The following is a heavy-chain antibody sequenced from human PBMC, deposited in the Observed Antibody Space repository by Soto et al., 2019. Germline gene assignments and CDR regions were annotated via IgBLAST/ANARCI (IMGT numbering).Heavy chain of an antibody. Sequence: TFTSSAVQWVRQARGQRLEWIGWIVVGSGNTNYAQKFQERVTITRDMSTSTAYMELSSLRSEDTAVYYCAARLVGAALNPFDAFDIWGQGTMVTVSS. D-gene: IGHD2-15*01. V-gene: IGHV1-58*01. J-gene: IGHJ3*02. CDR2: IVVGSGNT. CDR3: AARLVGAALNPFDAFDI. CDR1: TFTSSA.